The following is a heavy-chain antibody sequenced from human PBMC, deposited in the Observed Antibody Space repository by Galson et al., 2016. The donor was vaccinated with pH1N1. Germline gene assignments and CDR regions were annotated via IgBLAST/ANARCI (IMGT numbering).Heavy chain of an antibody. V-gene: IGHV3-7*03. CDR1: GFTLSNFW. J-gene: IGHJ4*02. Sequence: SLRLSCAASGFTLSNFWMSWVRQAPGKGLEWVANINQGGSERHYVDPVKGRFTISRDNAKNSMYLQMNSLRAEDTAVYYCVRKIGGDSSYWGQGVLVTVSS. CDR2: INQGGSER. D-gene: IGHD2-21*02. CDR3: VRKIGGDSSY.